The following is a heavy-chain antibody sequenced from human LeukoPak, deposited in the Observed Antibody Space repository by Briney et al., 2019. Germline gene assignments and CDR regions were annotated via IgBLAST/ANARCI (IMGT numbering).Heavy chain of an antibody. CDR1: GFTFSSYA. J-gene: IGHJ4*02. D-gene: IGHD2-8*01. Sequence: PGRSLRLSCAASGFTFSSYAMPWVRQAPGKGLEWVAVISYDGSNKYYADSVKGRFTISRDNSKNTLYLQMNSLRAEDTAVYYCAKDMVLMVYAMFDYWGQGTLVTVSS. V-gene: IGHV3-30-3*01. CDR2: ISYDGSNK. CDR3: AKDMVLMVYAMFDY.